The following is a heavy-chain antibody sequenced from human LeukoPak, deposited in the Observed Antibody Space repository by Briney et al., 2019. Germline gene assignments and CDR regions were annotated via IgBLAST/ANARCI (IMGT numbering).Heavy chain of an antibody. CDR1: GFTFDDYA. CDR3: AKGPFVDTAMVHYFDY. V-gene: IGHV3-9*01. CDR2: ISWNSGSI. D-gene: IGHD5-18*01. J-gene: IGHJ4*02. Sequence: PGGSLRLSCAASGFTFDDYAMHWVRQAPGKGLEWVSGISWNSGSIGYADSVKGRFTISRDNAKNSLYLQMNSLRAEDTALYYCAKGPFVDTAMVHYFDYWGQGTLVTVSS.